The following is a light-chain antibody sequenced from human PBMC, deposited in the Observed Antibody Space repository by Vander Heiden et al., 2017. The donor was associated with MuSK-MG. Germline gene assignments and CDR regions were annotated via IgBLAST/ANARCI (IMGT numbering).Light chain of an antibody. V-gene: IGLV2-11*01. J-gene: IGLJ1*01. CDR2: DVS. Sequence: HSALTQPRPVPGSPGPSVTIPCTGTSSDVGGYNYVSWNQQHPGKAPKLLIYDVSKRPSGVPDRFSGSKSGNTASLTISGLQAEDEADYYCCSYAGIYTYVFGTGTKVTVL. CDR1: SSDVGGYNY. CDR3: CSYAGIYTYV.